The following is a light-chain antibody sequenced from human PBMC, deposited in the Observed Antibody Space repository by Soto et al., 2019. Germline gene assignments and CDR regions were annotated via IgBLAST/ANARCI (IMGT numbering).Light chain of an antibody. CDR1: SSDVGSYNR. CDR2: EVS. V-gene: IGLV2-18*02. CDR3: NSYTGSSTYV. Sequence: QSVLTQPPSVSGSPGQSVAISCTGTSSDVGSYNRVSWYQRPPGAAPKLMIYEVSNRPSGVPDRFSGSKSGNTASLTISGLQAEDEADYCCNSYTGSSTYVFGTGTKVTVL. J-gene: IGLJ1*01.